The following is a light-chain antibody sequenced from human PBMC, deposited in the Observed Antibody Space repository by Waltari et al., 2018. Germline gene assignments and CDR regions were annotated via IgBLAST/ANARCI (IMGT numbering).Light chain of an antibody. CDR2: GAS. J-gene: IGKJ2*01. Sequence: EIVLTQSPGTLSLSPGERATLSCRASQSVISTYLGWYQQKPGQAPRLLIYGASSRAAGIPDGFSGSGSGTDFTLTISSLEPDDSAVYYCQQYGTSSYTFGQGTKLEIK. CDR1: QSVISTY. V-gene: IGKV3-20*01. CDR3: QQYGTSSYT.